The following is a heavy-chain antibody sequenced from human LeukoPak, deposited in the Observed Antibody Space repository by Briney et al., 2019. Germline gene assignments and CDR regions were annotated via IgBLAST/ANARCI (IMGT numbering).Heavy chain of an antibody. CDR1: GGTFSSSA. Sequence: ASVKVSCKASGGTFSSSAISWVRQAPGQGLEWLGGIIPIFGSSNYAQNFQDRVTITADESTSTAYMELSSLRSEDTAVYYCARDARSYYYMDVWGKGTTVTVSS. D-gene: IGHD6-6*01. V-gene: IGHV1-69*13. CDR3: ARDARSYYYMDV. J-gene: IGHJ6*03. CDR2: IIPIFGSS.